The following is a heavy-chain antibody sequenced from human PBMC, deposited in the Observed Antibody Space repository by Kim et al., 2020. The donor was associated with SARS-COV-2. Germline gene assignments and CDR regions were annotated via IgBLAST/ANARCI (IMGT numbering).Heavy chain of an antibody. D-gene: IGHD2-21*01. CDR2: ISSDGSSE. CDR3: ANVAGIQSLLMDV. J-gene: IGHJ6*02. V-gene: IGHV3-30*18. CDR1: GFTFSNYD. Sequence: GGSLRLSCTPSGFTFSNYDMHWVRQAPGKGLEWMAGISSDGSSESFADSVKGRFSISRDNARNTLYLQMNSLTLEDTAVYYCANVAGIQSLLMDVWGQGTTVTVPS.